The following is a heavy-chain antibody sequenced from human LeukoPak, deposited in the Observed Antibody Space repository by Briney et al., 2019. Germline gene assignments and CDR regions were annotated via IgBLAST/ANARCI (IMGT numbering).Heavy chain of an antibody. Sequence: GGSLRLSCAASGFTFSSYSVNWVRQAPGKGLEWVSSISSSSSYIYYADSVKGRFTISRDNAKNSLYLQMNSLRAEDTAVYYCARGRVVVAAYGPNYFDYWGQGTLVTVSS. J-gene: IGHJ4*02. V-gene: IGHV3-21*01. CDR3: ARGRVVVAAYGPNYFDY. D-gene: IGHD2-15*01. CDR2: ISSSSSYI. CDR1: GFTFSSYS.